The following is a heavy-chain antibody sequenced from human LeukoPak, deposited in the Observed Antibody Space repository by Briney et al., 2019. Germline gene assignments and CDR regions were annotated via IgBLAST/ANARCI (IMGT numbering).Heavy chain of an antibody. V-gene: IGHV3-48*03. J-gene: IGHJ3*02. CDR1: GFTFSSYE. Sequence: GGSLRLSCAASGFTFSSYEMNWVRQAPGKGQEWVSYISSSGSTIYYADSVKGRFTISRDNAKNSLYLQMNSLRAEDNAVYYCAREGTGSGDSFNIWGQGTMVTVSS. D-gene: IGHD1-26*01. CDR3: AREGTGSGDSFNI. CDR2: ISSSGSTI.